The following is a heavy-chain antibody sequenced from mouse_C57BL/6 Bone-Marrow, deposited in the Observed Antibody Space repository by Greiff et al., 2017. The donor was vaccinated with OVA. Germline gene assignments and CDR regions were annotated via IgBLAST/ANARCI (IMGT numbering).Heavy chain of an antibody. CDR2: ISNGGGST. Sequence: EVQLVESGGGLVQPGGSLELSCAASGFTFSDYYMYWVRQTPEKRLEWVAYISNGGGSTYYPDTVKGRFTISRDNAKNTLYLQMSRLKSEDTAMYYCARRGTDWYFDVWGTGTTVTVSS. V-gene: IGHV5-12*01. CDR3: ARRGTDWYFDV. CDR1: GFTFSDYY. J-gene: IGHJ1*03. D-gene: IGHD3-3*01.